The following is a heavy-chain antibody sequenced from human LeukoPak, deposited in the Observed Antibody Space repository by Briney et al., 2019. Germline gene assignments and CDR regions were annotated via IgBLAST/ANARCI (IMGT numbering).Heavy chain of an antibody. CDR3: ARGTKLYGAGSYYNGWNRFDP. Sequence: ASVKVSCKTSGYNFSTYAMNWVRQAPGQGLEWMGWINTNTEKPTYAQGFTGRFVFSLDTSVNTAYLQISSLRAEDTAVYYCARGTKLYGAGSYYNGWNRFDPWGQGTLVTVSS. CDR2: INTNTEKP. CDR1: GYNFSTYA. J-gene: IGHJ5*02. D-gene: IGHD3-10*01. V-gene: IGHV7-4-1*02.